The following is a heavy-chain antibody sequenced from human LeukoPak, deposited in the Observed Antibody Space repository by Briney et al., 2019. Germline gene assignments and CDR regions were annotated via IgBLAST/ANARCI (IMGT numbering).Heavy chain of an antibody. CDR1: GFTFSSYG. Sequence: GGSLRLSCAASGFTFSSYGMHWARQAPGKGLEWVAVISYDGSNKYYADSVKGRFTISRDNSKNTLYLQMNSLRAEDTAVYYCAKDYDSSRGAFDIWGQGTMVTVSS. D-gene: IGHD3-22*01. J-gene: IGHJ3*02. CDR3: AKDYDSSRGAFDI. CDR2: ISYDGSNK. V-gene: IGHV3-30*18.